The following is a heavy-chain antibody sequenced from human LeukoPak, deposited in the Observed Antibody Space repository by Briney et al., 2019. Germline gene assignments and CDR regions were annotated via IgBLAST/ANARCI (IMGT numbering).Heavy chain of an antibody. CDR3: AKPHVGNYYDTSGYDY. CDR2: ISGSGGST. CDR1: GFTFSSYA. J-gene: IGHJ4*02. V-gene: IGHV3-23*01. Sequence: GGSLRLSCAASGFTFSSYAMSWVRQAPGKGLEWVSVISGSGGSTYYADSVKGRFTISRDNSKNTLYQQMNSLRVEDTAVYYCAKPHVGNYYDTSGYDYWGQGTLVTVSS. D-gene: IGHD3-22*01.